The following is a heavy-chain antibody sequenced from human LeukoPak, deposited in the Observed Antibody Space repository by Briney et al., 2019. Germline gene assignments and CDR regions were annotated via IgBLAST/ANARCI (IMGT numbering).Heavy chain of an antibody. CDR2: ISYDGSNK. CDR1: GFTFSGYA. Sequence: PGGSLRLSCAASGFTFSGYAMHWVRQAPGKGLEWVAVISYDGSNKYYADSVKGRFTISRDNSKNTLYLQMNSLRAEDTAVYYCAALIVGARNAFDIWGQGTMVTVSS. V-gene: IGHV3-30-3*01. J-gene: IGHJ3*02. D-gene: IGHD1-26*01. CDR3: AALIVGARNAFDI.